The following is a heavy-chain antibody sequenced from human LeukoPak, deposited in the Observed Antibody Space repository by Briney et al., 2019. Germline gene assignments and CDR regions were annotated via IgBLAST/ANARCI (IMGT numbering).Heavy chain of an antibody. J-gene: IGHJ4*02. CDR3: ARANTDFWSGYSTDY. D-gene: IGHD3-3*01. V-gene: IGHV1-2*02. Sequence: GASVKVSCKASGYTFTGYYMHWVRQAPGQGLEWMGWINPNSGGTNYAQKFQGRVTMTRDTSISTAYMELSRLRSDDTAVYYCARANTDFWSGYSTDYWGQGTLVTVSS. CDR1: GYTFTGYY. CDR2: INPNSGGT.